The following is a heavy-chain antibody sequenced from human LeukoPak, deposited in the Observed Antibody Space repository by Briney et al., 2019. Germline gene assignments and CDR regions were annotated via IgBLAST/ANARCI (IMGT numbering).Heavy chain of an antibody. CDR1: GYTFTGYY. CDR2: INPNSGGT. D-gene: IGHD3-22*01. Sequence: ASVKVSCKASGYTFTGYYMHWVRQAPGQGLEWMGWINPNSGGTNYAQKSQGRVTMTRDTSISTAYMELSRLRSDDTAVYYCARSPLLTMIVLYNWFDPWGQGTLVTVSS. V-gene: IGHV1-2*02. J-gene: IGHJ5*02. CDR3: ARSPLLTMIVLYNWFDP.